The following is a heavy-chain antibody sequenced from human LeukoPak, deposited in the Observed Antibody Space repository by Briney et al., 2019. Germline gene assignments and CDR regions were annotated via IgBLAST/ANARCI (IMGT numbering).Heavy chain of an antibody. Sequence: GGSLRLSCAASGFTFSSYAMSWVRQAPGKGLEWVSAISGSGGSTYYADSVKGRFTNSRDNSKYTLYLQMNSLRAEDTAVYYCAKPFARGYSGYDSQSWGQGTLVTVSS. CDR3: AKPFARGYSGYDSQS. J-gene: IGHJ4*02. V-gene: IGHV3-23*01. CDR2: ISGSGGST. D-gene: IGHD5-12*01. CDR1: GFTFSSYA.